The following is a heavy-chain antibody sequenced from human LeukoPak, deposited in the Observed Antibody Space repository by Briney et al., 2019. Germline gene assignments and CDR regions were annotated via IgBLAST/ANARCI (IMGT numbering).Heavy chain of an antibody. V-gene: IGHV1-18*01. CDR1: RYTFTSYG. J-gene: IGHJ4*02. CDR2: ISAYNGNT. Sequence: ASVKVSCKASRYTFTSYGISWVRQAPGQGLGWMGWISAYNGNTNYAQKLQGRVTMTTDTSTSTAYMELRSLRSDDTAVYYCARGMGITIFGVVIIQAFDYWGQGTLVTVSS. CDR3: ARGMGITIFGVVIIQAFDY. D-gene: IGHD3-3*01.